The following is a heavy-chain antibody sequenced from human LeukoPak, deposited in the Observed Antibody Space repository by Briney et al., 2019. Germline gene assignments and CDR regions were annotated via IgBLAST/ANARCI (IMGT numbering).Heavy chain of an antibody. Sequence: GGSLRLSCAASGFTFSSYAMSWVRQAPGKGLEWVSAISGSGGSTYYADSVKGRFTISRGNSKNTLYLQMNSLRAEDTAVYYCAKGVIFGVVNYMDVWGKGTTVTVSS. J-gene: IGHJ6*03. CDR3: AKGVIFGVVNYMDV. CDR2: ISGSGGST. CDR1: GFTFSSYA. D-gene: IGHD3-3*02. V-gene: IGHV3-23*01.